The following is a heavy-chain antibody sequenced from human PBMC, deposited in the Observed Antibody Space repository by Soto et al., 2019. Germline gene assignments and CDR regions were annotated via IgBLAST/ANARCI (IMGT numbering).Heavy chain of an antibody. J-gene: IGHJ4*02. CDR1: GGSISSGGYY. CDR3: ARGTSPSAMIVVAPDY. Sequence: SETLSLTCTVSGGSISSGGYYWSWIRQHPGKGLEWIGYIYYSGSTYYNPSLKSRVTISVDTSKNQFSLKLSSVTAADTAVYYCARGTSPSAMIVVAPDYWGQGTLVTVSS. V-gene: IGHV4-31*03. D-gene: IGHD3-22*01. CDR2: IYYSGST.